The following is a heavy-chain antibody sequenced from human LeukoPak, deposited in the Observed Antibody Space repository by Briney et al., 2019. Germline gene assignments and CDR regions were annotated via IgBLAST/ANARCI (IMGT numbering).Heavy chain of an antibody. CDR1: GFTFSSYA. D-gene: IGHD3-10*01. V-gene: IGHV3-23*01. CDR3: AKSPHMVSLYFDY. J-gene: IGHJ4*02. CDR2: ISGSGGST. Sequence: GGSLRLSCAASGFTFSSYAMSWVRQAPGKGLEWASAISGSGGSTYYADSVKGRFTISRDNSKNTLYLQMNSLRAEDTAVYYCAKSPHMVSLYFDYWGQGTLVTVSS.